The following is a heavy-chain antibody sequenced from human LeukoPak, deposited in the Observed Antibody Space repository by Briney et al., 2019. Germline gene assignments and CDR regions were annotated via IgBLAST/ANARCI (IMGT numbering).Heavy chain of an antibody. V-gene: IGHV4-39*07. Sequence: SETLSLTCTVSGGSISSSSYYWGWIRQPPGKGLEWIGSIYHSGSTYYNPSLKSRVTISVDTSKNQFSLKLSSVTAADTAVYYCAREEGRPISGSRGALNWFDPWGQGTLVTVSS. CDR1: GGSISSSSYY. CDR3: AREEGRPISGSRGALNWFDP. D-gene: IGHD5-12*01. CDR2: IYHSGST. J-gene: IGHJ5*02.